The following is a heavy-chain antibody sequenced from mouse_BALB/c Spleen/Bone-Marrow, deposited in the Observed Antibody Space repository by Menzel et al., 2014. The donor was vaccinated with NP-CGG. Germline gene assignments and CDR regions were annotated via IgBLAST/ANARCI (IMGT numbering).Heavy chain of an antibody. CDR2: IDPANGNT. J-gene: IGHJ1*01. CDR1: GFNIKDTY. CDR3: ARRNYYGSHYWYFDV. D-gene: IGHD1-1*01. Sequence: VQLQQPGAELVKTGASVKLSCTASGFNIKDTYMHWVKQRPEQGLEWIGRIDPANGNTKYDPKFQGKATITADTSSTTAYMQLSSLTSEDSAVYYCARRNYYGSHYWYFDVWVAGPPVTASS. V-gene: IGHV14-3*02.